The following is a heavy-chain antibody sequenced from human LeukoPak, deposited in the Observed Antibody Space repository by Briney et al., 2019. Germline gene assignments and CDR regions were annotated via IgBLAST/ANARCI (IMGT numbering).Heavy chain of an antibody. D-gene: IGHD5-18*01. CDR1: GFTFSSYA. CDR2: ISYDGSNK. Sequence: PGGSLRLSCAASGFTFSSYAKHWVRQAPGKGLEWVAVISYDGSNKYYADSVKGRFTISRDDSKNTLYLQMNSLRAEDTAVYYCARDGDTAMVRIYYYYGMDVWGQGTTVTVSS. V-gene: IGHV3-30-3*01. CDR3: ARDGDTAMVRIYYYYGMDV. J-gene: IGHJ6*02.